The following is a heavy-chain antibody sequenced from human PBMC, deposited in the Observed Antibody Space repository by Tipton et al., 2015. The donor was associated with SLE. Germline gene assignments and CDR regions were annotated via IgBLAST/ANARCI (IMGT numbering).Heavy chain of an antibody. J-gene: IGHJ4*02. CDR3: AKGADRWQYSSGWDYYFDY. V-gene: IGHV3-30*18. CDR2: ISYDGSNK. CDR1: GFTFSSYG. Sequence: SLRLSCAASGFTFSSYGMHWVRQAPGKGLEWVAVISYDGSNKYYADSVKGRFTISRDNSKNTLYLQMNSLRAEDTAVYYCAKGADRWQYSSGWDYYFDYWGQGTLVTVSS. D-gene: IGHD6-19*01.